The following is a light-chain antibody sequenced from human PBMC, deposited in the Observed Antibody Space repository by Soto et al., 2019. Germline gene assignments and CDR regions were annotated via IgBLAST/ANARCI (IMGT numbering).Light chain of an antibody. V-gene: IGLV1-40*01. CDR1: SSNIGAGYD. J-gene: IGLJ3*02. CDR2: GNI. CDR3: QSYDISLSAWV. Sequence: QSVLTQPPSVSGAPGQRVTMSCTGSSSNIGAGYDVQWFQQLPGTAPRLLIYGNINRLSGVPARFSRSKSGTSASLAITGLQAEDEADYYCQSYDISLSAWVFGGGTKLTVL.